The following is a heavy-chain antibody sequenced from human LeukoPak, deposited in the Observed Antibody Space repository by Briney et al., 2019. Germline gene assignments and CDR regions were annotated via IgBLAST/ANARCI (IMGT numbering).Heavy chain of an antibody. Sequence: SETLSLTCSVSGGSISGYYWSWIRQHPGKGLEWIGYIYYSGSTYYNPSLKSRVTISVDTSKNQFSLKLSSVTAADTAVYYCARGITMVRGVIMVWGQGTLVTVSS. CDR3: ARGITMVRGVIMV. D-gene: IGHD3-10*01. V-gene: IGHV4-31*02. J-gene: IGHJ4*02. CDR1: GGSISGYY. CDR2: IYYSGST.